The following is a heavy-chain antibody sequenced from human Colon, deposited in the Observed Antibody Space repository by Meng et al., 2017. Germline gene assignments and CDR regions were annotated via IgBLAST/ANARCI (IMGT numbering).Heavy chain of an antibody. V-gene: IGHV4-4*02. D-gene: IGHD6-19*01. Sequence: QVGLQASGPGLVGTSGTLSPTCAVSGGSISCGNYWSWDRQPPGKGLEWIGQIYLSGSPSYNPSLESRVNISVDKSKNQLSLRLTYVTAADTAIYYCARHGGWHFDYWGQGTLVTVSS. CDR1: GGSISCGNY. CDR3: ARHGGWHFDY. CDR2: IYLSGSP. J-gene: IGHJ4*02.